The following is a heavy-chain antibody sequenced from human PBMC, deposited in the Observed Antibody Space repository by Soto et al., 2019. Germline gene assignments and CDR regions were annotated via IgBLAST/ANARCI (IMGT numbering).Heavy chain of an antibody. CDR1: GGTFSSYA. CDR2: IIPISGTA. J-gene: IGHJ6*02. D-gene: IGHD2-2*01. Sequence: QVQLVQSGAEVKKPGSSVKVSCKASGGTFSSYAISWVRQAPGQGLEWMGVIIPISGTANSAQKFQGRVTITADESTSTAYMELSSLRSDDTAVYYCARSQGSSTSLEIYYYYYYGMDVWGQGTTVTVSS. V-gene: IGHV1-69*01. CDR3: ARSQGSSTSLEIYYYYYYGMDV.